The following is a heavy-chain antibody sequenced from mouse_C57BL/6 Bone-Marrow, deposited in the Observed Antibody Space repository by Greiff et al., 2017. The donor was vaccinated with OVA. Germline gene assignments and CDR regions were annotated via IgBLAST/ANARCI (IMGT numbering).Heavy chain of an antibody. CDR1: GYTFTDYD. D-gene: IGHD3-2*02. J-gene: IGHJ4*01. CDR2: IDPETGGT. CDR3: TRRQLRLPYAMGY. V-gene: IGHV1-15*01. Sequence: QVQLQQSGAELVRPGASVTLSCKASGYTFTDYDMHWVKQTPVHGLEWIGAIDPETGGTAYNQKFKGKAILTADKSSSTAYMELRSLTSEDSDVYYCTRRQLRLPYAMGYWGQGTSVTVSS.